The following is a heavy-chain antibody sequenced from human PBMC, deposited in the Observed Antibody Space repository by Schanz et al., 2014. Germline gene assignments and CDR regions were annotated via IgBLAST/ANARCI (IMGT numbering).Heavy chain of an antibody. CDR3: ARANYRRKIDFDY. J-gene: IGHJ4*02. CDR2: TNGDGTNA. Sequence: QVQLVESGGGVVQPGRSLRLSCAASGFTFSSYAMHWVRQAPGKGLEWVSCTNGDGTNAKYADSVKGRFTMSRDNSKNTLYLQMNSLRAEDTAVYYCARANYRRKIDFDYWGRGTLVTVSS. D-gene: IGHD3-10*01. CDR1: GFTFSSYA. V-gene: IGHV3-30*04.